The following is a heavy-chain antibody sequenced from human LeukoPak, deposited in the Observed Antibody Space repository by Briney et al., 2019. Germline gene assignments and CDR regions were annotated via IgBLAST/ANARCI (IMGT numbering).Heavy chain of an antibody. D-gene: IGHD3-10*01. CDR1: GFTFSNFG. Sequence: GEPLRLSCAASGFTFSNFGMHWVRQAPGKGLEWMAVISYDGKVTYYADSVKGWFTISRDNSKNTLYLQMTSLRGEDTALYYCAKERDYRVSTSCDYWGQGTQVTVSS. J-gene: IGHJ4*02. V-gene: IGHV3-30*18. CDR2: ISYDGKVT. CDR3: AKERDYRVSTSCDY.